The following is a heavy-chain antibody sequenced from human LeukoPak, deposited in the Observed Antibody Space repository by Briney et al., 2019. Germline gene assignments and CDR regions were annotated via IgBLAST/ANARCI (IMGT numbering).Heavy chain of an antibody. CDR1: GGTFSSYA. J-gene: IGHJ4*02. Sequence: ASVKVSCKASGGTFSSYAISWVRQAPGQGLEWMGWINPNSGGTNYAQKFQGRVTMTRDTSISTAYMELSRLRSDDTAVYYCAVEASAAAGAFDYRGQGTLVTVSS. D-gene: IGHD6-13*01. CDR2: INPNSGGT. CDR3: AVEASAAAGAFDY. V-gene: IGHV1-2*02.